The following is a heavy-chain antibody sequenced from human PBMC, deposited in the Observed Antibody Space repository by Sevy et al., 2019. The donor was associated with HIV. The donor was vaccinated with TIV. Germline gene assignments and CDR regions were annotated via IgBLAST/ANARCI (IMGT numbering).Heavy chain of an antibody. V-gene: IGHV3-21*01. J-gene: IGHJ6*02. CDR1: GFTFSSYA. CDR3: ARDMGIAVAGTDYYYYGMDV. CDR2: ISSSSSYI. D-gene: IGHD6-19*01. Sequence: GGSLRLSCAASGFTFSSYAMHWVRQAPGKGLEWVSSISSSSSYIYYADSVKGRFTISRDNAKNSLYLQMNSLRAEDTAVYYCARDMGIAVAGTDYYYYGMDVWGQGTTVTVSS.